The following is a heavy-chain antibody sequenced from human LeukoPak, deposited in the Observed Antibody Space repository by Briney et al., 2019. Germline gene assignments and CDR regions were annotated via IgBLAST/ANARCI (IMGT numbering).Heavy chain of an antibody. CDR2: INPNSGGT. Sequence: APVKVSCKASGYTFTGYYMHWVRQAPGQGLEWMGWINPNSGGTNYAQKFQGRVTMTRDTSISTAYMELSRLRSDDTAVYYCARDRYCSGGSCYFLQHWGQGTLVTVSS. CDR1: GYTFTGYY. V-gene: IGHV1-2*02. J-gene: IGHJ1*01. D-gene: IGHD2-15*01. CDR3: ARDRYCSGGSCYFLQH.